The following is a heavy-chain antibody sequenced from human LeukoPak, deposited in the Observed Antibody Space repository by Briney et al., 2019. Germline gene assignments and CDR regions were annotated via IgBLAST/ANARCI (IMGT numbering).Heavy chain of an antibody. Sequence: GGSLRLSCAASGFTFSSYGMHWVRQAPGKGLEGVAFIWYDGSNKYYVDSVKGRFTISRDNSKNTLYLQINSLRAQDKGVYHCSDVGNRNYVNGGQGSLVTVSS. CDR3: SDVGNRNYVN. D-gene: IGHD1-7*01. CDR2: IWYDGSNK. V-gene: IGHV3-30*02. CDR1: GFTFSSYG. J-gene: IGHJ4*02.